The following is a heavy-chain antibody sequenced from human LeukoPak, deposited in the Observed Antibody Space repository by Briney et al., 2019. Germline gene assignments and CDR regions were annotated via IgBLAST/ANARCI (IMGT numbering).Heavy chain of an antibody. Sequence: SGTLSLTCAVSGGSISSSNWWSWVRQPPGKGLEWIGEIYHSGSTNYNPSLKSRVTISVDTSKNQFSLKLSSVTAADTAVYYCARDSDVSGGSGSHPLFLSPGSFDYWGQGTLVTVSS. V-gene: IGHV4-4*02. J-gene: IGHJ4*02. CDR1: GGSISSSNW. D-gene: IGHD3-10*01. CDR2: IYHSGST. CDR3: ARDSDVSGGSGSHPLFLSPGSFDY.